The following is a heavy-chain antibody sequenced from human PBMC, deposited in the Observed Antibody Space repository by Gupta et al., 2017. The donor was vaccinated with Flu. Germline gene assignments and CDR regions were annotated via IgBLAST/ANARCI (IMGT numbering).Heavy chain of an antibody. J-gene: IGHJ4*02. CDR1: GFPFCVYG. V-gene: IGHV3-23*01. Sequence: EVQLLESGGGLVQPGGSLRLSCAAAGFPFCVYGMSWVPQAPGKGLEWVSALSGNTGNTNYADSVKGRFTISRDNSKNMLYLQMNSLRADDTAVYYCAKDFCSSSCYPFDYWGQGTLVTVSS. CDR3: AKDFCSSSCYPFDY. CDR2: LSGNTGNT. D-gene: IGHD2-2*01.